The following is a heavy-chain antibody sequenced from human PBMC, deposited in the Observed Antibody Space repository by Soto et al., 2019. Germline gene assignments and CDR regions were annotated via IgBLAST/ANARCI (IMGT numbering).Heavy chain of an antibody. Sequence: SETLSLTCAVYGGSFSGYYWSWIRQPPGKGLEWIGEINHSGSTNYNPSLKSRVTISVDTSKNQFSLKLSSVTAADTAVYYCARATTTVTTIRDAFDIWGQGTMVTVSS. J-gene: IGHJ3*02. CDR1: GGSFSGYY. CDR3: ARATTTVTTIRDAFDI. D-gene: IGHD4-17*01. CDR2: INHSGST. V-gene: IGHV4-34*01.